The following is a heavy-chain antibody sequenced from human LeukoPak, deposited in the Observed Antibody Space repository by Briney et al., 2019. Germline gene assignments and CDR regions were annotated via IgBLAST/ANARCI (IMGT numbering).Heavy chain of an antibody. CDR2: IDSDGSGT. D-gene: IGHD1-14*01. Sequence: PGGSLRLSCAASGYTFRSFWIHWVRQAPGKGLEWVARIDSDGSGTRYADSVKGRFTISRDNAKNTLYLQMNSLRAEDTAVYYWSASAPTGHGY. J-gene: IGHJ2*01. CDR1: GYTFRSFW. CDR3: SASAPTGHGY. V-gene: IGHV3-74*01.